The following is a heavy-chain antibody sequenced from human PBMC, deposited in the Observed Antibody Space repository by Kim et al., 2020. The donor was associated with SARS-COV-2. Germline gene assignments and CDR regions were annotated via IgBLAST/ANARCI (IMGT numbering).Heavy chain of an antibody. CDR3: TTSGEYSSSWYIGGGCRY. V-gene: IGHV3-15*01. Sequence: GGSLRLSCAASGFTFSNAWMSWVRQAPGKGLEWVGRIKSKTDGGTTDYAAPVKGRFTISRDDSKNTLYLQMNSLKTEDTAVYYCTTSGEYSSSWYIGGGCRYWGQGTLVTVSS. J-gene: IGHJ4*02. CDR1: GFTFSNAW. CDR2: IKSKTDGGTT. D-gene: IGHD6-13*01.